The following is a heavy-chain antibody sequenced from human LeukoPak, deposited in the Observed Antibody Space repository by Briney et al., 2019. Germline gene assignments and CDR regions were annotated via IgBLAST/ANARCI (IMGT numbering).Heavy chain of an antibody. D-gene: IGHD2-2*02. CDR1: GGSISSGDYY. J-gene: IGHJ4*02. Sequence: SQTLSLTCTVSGGSISSGDYYWSWIRQPPGKGLEWIGYIYYSGSTYYNPSLKSRVTISVDTSKNQFSLKLSSVTAADTAVYYCASYDCSSTSCYTFDYWGQGTLVTVSS. CDR2: IYYSGST. V-gene: IGHV4-30-4*08. CDR3: ASYDCSSTSCYTFDY.